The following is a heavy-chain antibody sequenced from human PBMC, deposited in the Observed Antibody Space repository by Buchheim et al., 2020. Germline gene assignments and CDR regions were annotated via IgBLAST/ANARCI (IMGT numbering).Heavy chain of an antibody. V-gene: IGHV3-23*01. J-gene: IGHJ4*02. D-gene: IGHD3-22*01. CDR1: GFTFSSYA. CDR2: ITDSGSRT. CDR3: AKRVYYDSSGYSYYFDS. Sequence: EVQLLESGGGLVQPGGSLRLSCAASGFTFSSYAMSWVRQAPGKGLEWVSGITDSGSRTYFADSVKGRFTISRDNSKNQLYLQMNSLRAEDTAVYYCAKRVYYDSSGYSYYFDSWGQGTL.